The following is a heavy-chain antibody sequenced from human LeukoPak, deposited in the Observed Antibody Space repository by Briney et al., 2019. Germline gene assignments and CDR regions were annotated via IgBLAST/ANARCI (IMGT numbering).Heavy chain of an antibody. CDR1: GGSFSGYY. J-gene: IGHJ4*02. V-gene: IGHV4-34*01. D-gene: IGHD5-24*01. Sequence: PSETLSLTCAVYGGSFSGYYWSWIRQPPGKGLEWIGEINHSGSTNYNPSLKSRVTISVDTSKNQFSLKLNSVTPDDTAVYYCARGVWRDGYMNWGQGTLVTVSS. CDR3: ARGVWRDGYMN. CDR2: INHSGST.